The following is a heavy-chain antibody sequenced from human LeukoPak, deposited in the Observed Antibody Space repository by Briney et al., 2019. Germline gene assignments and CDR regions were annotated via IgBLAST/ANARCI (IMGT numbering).Heavy chain of an antibody. J-gene: IGHJ4*02. V-gene: IGHV1-69*05. CDR3: ARGENYYYDSSGYYTF. CDR2: IIPIFGTA. Sequence: ASVKVSCKASGGTFSSYAICWVRQAPGQGLEWMGRIIPIFGTANYAQKFQGRVTFTTDEYKSTAYMELSSLRSEDTAVYYCARGENYYYDSSGYYTFWGQGTLVTVSS. CDR1: GGTFSSYA. D-gene: IGHD3-22*01.